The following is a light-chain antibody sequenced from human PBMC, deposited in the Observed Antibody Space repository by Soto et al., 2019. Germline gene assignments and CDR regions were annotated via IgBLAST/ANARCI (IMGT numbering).Light chain of an antibody. Sequence: DIQMTQSPSSLSASVGDRVTITCQASQDIRSYLNWYQQKPGKAPTLLIYDASRLEAGVPSRFSGSGSGTDFTFTISSLQPEDIATYYCHQYDSLFSFGPGTKVDIK. CDR1: QDIRSY. J-gene: IGKJ3*01. CDR3: HQYDSLFS. CDR2: DAS. V-gene: IGKV1-33*01.